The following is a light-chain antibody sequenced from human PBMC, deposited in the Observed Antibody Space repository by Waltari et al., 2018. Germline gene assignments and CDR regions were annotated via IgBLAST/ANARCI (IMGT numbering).Light chain of an antibody. CDR3: QMYTTYSQT. CDR2: EAS. V-gene: IGKV1-5*03. J-gene: IGKJ4*01. CDR1: QCLTNW. Sequence: DIQMTQSPSTLSASVGDKVTITCRSSQCLTNWLAWYQQKPGKAPTLLLYEASTLESGVPSRFSGSGSGAEFTLTISSLQPDDFATYYCQMYTTYSQTFGGGTKVEMK.